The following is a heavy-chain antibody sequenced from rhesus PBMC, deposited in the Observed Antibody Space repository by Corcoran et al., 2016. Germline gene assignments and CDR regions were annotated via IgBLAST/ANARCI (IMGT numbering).Heavy chain of an antibody. CDR2: HYGRQWTT. CDR1: GDSISGAYD. J-gene: IGHJ4*01. V-gene: IGHV4-76*01. CDR3: AKRVGPFDC. Sequence: QVQLRESGPGVVKPSETLSLTCAVSGDSISGAYDWSWIRQPPGKGLEWMGYHYGRQWTTPYNPSLKNRVTISKDASKNQFSLKLKSVTAADTAVYFCAKRVGPFDCWGQGVLVTVSS. D-gene: IGHD3-3*01.